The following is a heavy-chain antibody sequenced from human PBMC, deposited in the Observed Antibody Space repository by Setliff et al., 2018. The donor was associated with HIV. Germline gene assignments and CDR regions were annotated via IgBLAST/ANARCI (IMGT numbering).Heavy chain of an antibody. D-gene: IGHD6-19*01. V-gene: IGHV1-46*01. Sequence: GASVKVSCKASGYTFTSYYMHWVRQAPGQGLEWMGIINPSGGSTSYAQKFQGRVTMTRDTSTSTVYMELSSLRSEDTAVYYCARGPYSSVFKTWRDYSYYYGMDVWGQGTTVTVSS. CDR1: GYTFTSYY. CDR2: INPSGGST. J-gene: IGHJ6*02. CDR3: ARGPYSSVFKTWRDYSYYYGMDV.